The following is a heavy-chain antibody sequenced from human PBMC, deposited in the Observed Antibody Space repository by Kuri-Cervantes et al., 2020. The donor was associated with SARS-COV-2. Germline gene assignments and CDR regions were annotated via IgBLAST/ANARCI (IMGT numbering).Heavy chain of an antibody. CDR3: ARQAPLQQLALDY. D-gene: IGHD6-13*01. CDR2: IYYSGST. J-gene: IGHJ4*02. Sequence: GSLRLSRTVSGGSISSYYWSWIRQPPGKGLEWIGYIYYSGSTNYNPSLKSRVTISVDTSKNQFSLKLSSVTAADTAVYYCARQAPLQQLALDYWGQGTLVTVSS. V-gene: IGHV4-59*08. CDR1: GGSISSYY.